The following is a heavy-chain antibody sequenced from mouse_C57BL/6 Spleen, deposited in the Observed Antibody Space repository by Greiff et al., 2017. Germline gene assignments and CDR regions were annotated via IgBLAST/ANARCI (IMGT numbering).Heavy chain of an antibody. Sequence: VQLQQSGAELVKPGASVKMSCKASGYTFTSYWITWVKQRPGQGLEWIGDIYPGSGSTNYNEKFKSKATLTVDTSSSTAYMQLSSLTSEDSAVYDGARELGRKGYYFDYWGQGTTRTVSS. J-gene: IGHJ2*01. CDR1: GYTFTSYW. D-gene: IGHD4-1*01. CDR2: IYPGSGST. V-gene: IGHV1-55*01. CDR3: ARELGRKGYYFDY.